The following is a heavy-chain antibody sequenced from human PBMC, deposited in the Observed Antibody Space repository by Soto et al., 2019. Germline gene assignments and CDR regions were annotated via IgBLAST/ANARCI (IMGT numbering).Heavy chain of an antibody. V-gene: IGHV3-33*01. CDR3: ARAYYYDSSRAYYYYGTDV. CDR1: GFTFSSYG. D-gene: IGHD3-22*01. Sequence: GGSLRLSCAASGFTFSSYGMHWVRRAPGKGLEWVAVIWYDGSNKYYADSVKGRFTISRDNSKNTLYLQMNSLRAEGTAVYYCARAYYYDSSRAYYYYGTDVWGQGTTVTVSS. CDR2: IWYDGSNK. J-gene: IGHJ6*02.